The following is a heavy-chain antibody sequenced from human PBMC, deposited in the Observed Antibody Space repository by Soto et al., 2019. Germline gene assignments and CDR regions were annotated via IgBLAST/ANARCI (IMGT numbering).Heavy chain of an antibody. Sequence: PSETLSLTCTVSGGSVSSGSYYWSWIRQPPGKGLEWIGYIYYSGSTNYNPSLKSRVTISVDTSKNQFSLKLSSVTAADTAVYYCARMPADIYTTPWGSPPPYFDYWGQGTLVTVSS. J-gene: IGHJ4*02. CDR3: ARMPADIYTTPWGSPPPYFDY. D-gene: IGHD3-16*01. CDR2: IYYSGST. V-gene: IGHV4-61*01. CDR1: GGSVSSGSYY.